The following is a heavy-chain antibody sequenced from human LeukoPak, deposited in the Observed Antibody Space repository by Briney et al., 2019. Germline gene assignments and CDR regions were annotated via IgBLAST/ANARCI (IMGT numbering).Heavy chain of an antibody. Sequence: AASVKVSCKASGGTFSSYAISWVRQAPGQGLEWMGGIIPIFGTANYAQKFQGRVTITADESTSTAYMELGSLRSEDTAVYYCVSHGAAGRDYWGQGTLVTVSS. V-gene: IGHV1-69*01. J-gene: IGHJ4*02. CDR3: VSHGAAGRDY. D-gene: IGHD6-13*01. CDR1: GGTFSSYA. CDR2: IIPIFGTA.